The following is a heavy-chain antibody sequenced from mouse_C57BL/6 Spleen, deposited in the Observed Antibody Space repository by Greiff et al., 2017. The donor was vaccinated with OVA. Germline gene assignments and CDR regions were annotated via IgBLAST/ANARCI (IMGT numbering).Heavy chain of an antibody. V-gene: IGHV1-9*01. D-gene: IGHD1-1*01. CDR1: GYTFTGYW. Sequence: QVQLQQSGAELMKPGASVKLSCKATGYTFTGYWIEWVKQRPGHGLEWIGEILPGSGSTNYNEKFKGKATFTADTSSNTAYMQLSSLAAEDSAIYYGAGPSTTVPYYFDYWGQGTTLTVSS. CDR3: AGPSTTVPYYFDY. CDR2: ILPGSGST. J-gene: IGHJ2*01.